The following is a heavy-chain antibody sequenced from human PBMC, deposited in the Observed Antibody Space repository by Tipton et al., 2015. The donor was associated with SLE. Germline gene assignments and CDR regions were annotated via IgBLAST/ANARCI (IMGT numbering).Heavy chain of an antibody. Sequence: TLSLTCAVYGGSFSGSYWSWIRQPPGKGLEWIGEINHSGSTNYNPSLKSRVTISVDTSKNQFSLKLSSVTAADTAVYYCARDAQYSSAPRHWGQGTLVTVSS. CDR1: GGSFSGSY. D-gene: IGHD6-25*01. J-gene: IGHJ1*01. CDR3: ARDAQYSSAPRH. V-gene: IGHV4-34*01. CDR2: INHSGST.